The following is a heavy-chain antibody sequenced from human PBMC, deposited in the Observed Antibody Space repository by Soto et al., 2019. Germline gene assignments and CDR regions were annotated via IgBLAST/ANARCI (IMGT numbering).Heavy chain of an antibody. D-gene: IGHD2-2*02. V-gene: IGHV1-69*13. Sequence: ASVKVACKASGGTFSSYAISWVRQAPGQGLEWMGGIIPIFGTANYAQKFQGRVTITADESTSTAYMELSSLRSEDTAVYYCARIPGIDIVVVPAAIWGNYYYGMDVWGQGTTVTVSS. CDR2: IIPIFGTA. CDR3: ARIPGIDIVVVPAAIWGNYYYGMDV. CDR1: GGTFSSYA. J-gene: IGHJ6*02.